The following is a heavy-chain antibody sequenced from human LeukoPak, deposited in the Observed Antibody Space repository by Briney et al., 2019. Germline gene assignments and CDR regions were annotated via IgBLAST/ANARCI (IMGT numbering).Heavy chain of an antibody. Sequence: PGGSLRLSCAASGFTFSSYAMHWVRQAPGKGLEWVAVISYDGSNKYYADSVKGRFTISRDNSKNTLYLQMNSLRAEDTAVYYCARGPLGITGTTWFDPWGQGTLVTVSS. J-gene: IGHJ5*02. V-gene: IGHV3-30*04. CDR3: ARGPLGITGTTWFDP. CDR2: ISYDGSNK. CDR1: GFTFSSYA. D-gene: IGHD1-7*01.